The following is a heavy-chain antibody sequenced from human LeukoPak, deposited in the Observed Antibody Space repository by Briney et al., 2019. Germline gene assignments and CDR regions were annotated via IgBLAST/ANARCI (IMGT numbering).Heavy chain of an antibody. Sequence: PGGSLRLSCAASGFTLSSYSMNWVRQAPGKGLEWVSSISSSSSYIYYADSVKGRFTISRDNAKNSLYLQMNSLRAEDTAVYYCARDPYCSGGSCTGWFDPWGQGTLVTVSS. CDR3: ARDPYCSGGSCTGWFDP. CDR1: GFTLSSYS. J-gene: IGHJ5*02. CDR2: ISSSSSYI. D-gene: IGHD2-15*01. V-gene: IGHV3-21*01.